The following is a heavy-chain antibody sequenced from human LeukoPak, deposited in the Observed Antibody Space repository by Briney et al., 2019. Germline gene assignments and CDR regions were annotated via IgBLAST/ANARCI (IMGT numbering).Heavy chain of an antibody. D-gene: IGHD2-2*01. CDR3: AKDSADIVVVPAASILYYYYMDV. CDR1: GFTFSSYG. J-gene: IGHJ6*03. V-gene: IGHV3-30*02. CDR2: IRYDGSNK. Sequence: GGSLRLSCAASGFTFSSYGMHWVRQAPGKGLEWVAFIRYDGSNKYYADSVKGRFTISRDNSKNTLYLQMNSLRAEDTAVYYCAKDSADIVVVPAASILYYYYMDVWGKGTTVTISS.